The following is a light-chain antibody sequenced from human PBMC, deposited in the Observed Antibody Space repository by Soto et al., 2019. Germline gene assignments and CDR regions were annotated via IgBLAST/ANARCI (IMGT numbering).Light chain of an antibody. CDR1: QDIRGA. CDR2: DVS. Sequence: AIQLTQSPSSLPASVGDRVTITCRASQDIRGALAWYQQKPGKAPKLLIFDVSTLQSGVPSRLRGTGSGTDFTPNISSLQTEDCGTYDCQQCNTYPITFGNGTRLEIK. J-gene: IGKJ5*01. CDR3: QQCNTYPIT. V-gene: IGKV1-13*02.